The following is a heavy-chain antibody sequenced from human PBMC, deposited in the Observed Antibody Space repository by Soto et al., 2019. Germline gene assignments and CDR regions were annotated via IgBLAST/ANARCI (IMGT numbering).Heavy chain of an antibody. Sequence: GPAEGSCKASCDTFDRQGSRWVRQAPGQGLEWMGWISAYNGNTNYAQKLQGRVTMTTDTSTSTAYMELRSLRSDDTAVYYCARDREYQLPNFDYWGQGTLVTVS. CDR3: ARDREYQLPNFDY. J-gene: IGHJ4*02. D-gene: IGHD2-2*01. CDR1: CDTFDRQG. CDR2: ISAYNGNT. V-gene: IGHV1-18*01.